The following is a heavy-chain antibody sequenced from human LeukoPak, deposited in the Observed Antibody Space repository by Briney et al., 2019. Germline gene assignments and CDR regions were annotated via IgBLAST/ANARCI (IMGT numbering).Heavy chain of an antibody. V-gene: IGHV1-18*01. J-gene: IGHJ6*02. CDR1: GYTFTSYG. D-gene: IGHD3-3*01. CDR3: ARATLLTAYYDFWSGSYGMDV. Sequence: ASVKVSCKASGYTFTSYGISWVRQATGQGLEWMGWISAYNGNTNYAQKLQGRVTMTTDTSTSTAYMELRSLRSDDTAVYYCARATLLTAYYDFWSGSYGMDVWGQGTTVTVSS. CDR2: ISAYNGNT.